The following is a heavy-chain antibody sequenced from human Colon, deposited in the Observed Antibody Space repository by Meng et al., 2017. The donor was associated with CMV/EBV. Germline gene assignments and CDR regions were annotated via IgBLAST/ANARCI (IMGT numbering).Heavy chain of an antibody. J-gene: IGHJ4*02. Sequence: SETLSLTCTVSGGSFSGYYWSWIRQTPERGLEWLGATTHTGINDYNPSLKGRITISVDPSKKQTSLTLTAVTAADAAVYYCARLQLMVYGLTLDYWGQGTLVTVSS. V-gene: IGHV4-34*01. CDR3: ARLQLMVYGLTLDY. CDR2: TTHTGIN. D-gene: IGHD2-8*01. CDR1: GGSFSGYY.